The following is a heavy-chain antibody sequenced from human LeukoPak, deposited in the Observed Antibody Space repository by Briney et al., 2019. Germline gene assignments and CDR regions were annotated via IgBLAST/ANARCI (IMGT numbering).Heavy chain of an antibody. V-gene: IGHV4-39*07. CDR2: INHSGST. D-gene: IGHD6-13*01. Sequence: ASETLSLTCTVSGGSISSSSYYWGWIRQPPGKGLEWIGEINHSGSTNYNPSLKSRVTISVDTSKNQFSLKLTSVTAADTAVYYCAREVVAAAGTVDYWGQGTLVTVSS. CDR3: AREVVAAAGTVDY. CDR1: GGSISSSSYY. J-gene: IGHJ4*02.